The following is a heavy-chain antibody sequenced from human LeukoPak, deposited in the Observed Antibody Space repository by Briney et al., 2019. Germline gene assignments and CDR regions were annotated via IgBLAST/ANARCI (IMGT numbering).Heavy chain of an antibody. J-gene: IGHJ4*02. CDR3: RSSGYYYYFEY. CDR1: GGSFSGYY. Sequence: SETLSLTCAVYGGSFSGYYWSWIRQPPGKGLEWIGEINHSGSTNYNPSLRSRVTISVDTSKNQFSLKLSSVTAADTAVYYCRSSGYYYYFEYWGQGTLVTVSS. V-gene: IGHV4-34*01. D-gene: IGHD3-22*01. CDR2: INHSGST.